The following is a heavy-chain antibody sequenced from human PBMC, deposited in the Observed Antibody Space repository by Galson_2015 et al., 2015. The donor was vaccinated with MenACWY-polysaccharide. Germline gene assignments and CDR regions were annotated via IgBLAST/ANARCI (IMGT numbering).Heavy chain of an antibody. V-gene: IGHV4-39*01. J-gene: IGHJ5*02. CDR1: GGSISSSSYY. CDR2: IYYSGST. Sequence: ETLSLTCTVSGGSISSSSYYWGWIRQPPGKGLEWIGSIYYSGSTYYNPSLKSRVTISVDTSKNQFSLKLSSVTAADTAVYYCAGSWEGFDPWGQGTLVTVSS. CDR3: AGSWEGFDP. D-gene: IGHD1-26*01.